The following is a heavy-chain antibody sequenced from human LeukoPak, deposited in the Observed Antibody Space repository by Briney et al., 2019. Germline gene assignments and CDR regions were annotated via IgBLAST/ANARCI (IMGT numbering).Heavy chain of an antibody. Sequence: GGSLRLSCVASGFTFNNAWMSWVRQAPGKGLEWVGRIYMKTDGGTTDYPAPVKGRFTISRDDSKNTLYLQMDSLQTEDTAGYYCTTYNSGSFGYWGQGTLVTVSS. CDR3: TTYNSGSFGY. D-gene: IGHD3-10*01. CDR2: IYMKTDGGTT. CDR1: GFTFNNAW. V-gene: IGHV3-15*01. J-gene: IGHJ4*02.